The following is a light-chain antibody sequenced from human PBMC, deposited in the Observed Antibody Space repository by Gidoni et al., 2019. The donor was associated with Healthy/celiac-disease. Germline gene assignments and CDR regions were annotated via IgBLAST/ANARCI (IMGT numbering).Light chain of an antibody. CDR3: QQSYSTPRT. Sequence: IQMTQSPSSLSASVGDRVSITCRASQTISTSLNWYQQKPGKAPKLLIYAASSLQSGVPSRFSGSGSGTDFTLTISSLQPDDFATYYCQQSYSTPRTFGQGTRVEIK. V-gene: IGKV1-39*01. CDR1: QTISTS. CDR2: AAS. J-gene: IGKJ1*01.